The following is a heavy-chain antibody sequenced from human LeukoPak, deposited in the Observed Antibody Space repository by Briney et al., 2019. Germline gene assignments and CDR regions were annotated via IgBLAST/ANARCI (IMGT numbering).Heavy chain of an antibody. CDR2: IYYSGTT. CDR1: GDSISSSTYY. Sequence: SETLSLTCTVSGDSISSSTYYWGWIRQPPGKGLEWIGSIYYSGTTYYNPSLKSRVIISVDTSKNQFSLKLSPVTAADTAVYYCARSWGTTTVTTGPAYWGQGTLVTVSS. D-gene: IGHD4-17*01. J-gene: IGHJ4*02. CDR3: ARSWGTTTVTTGPAY. V-gene: IGHV4-39*01.